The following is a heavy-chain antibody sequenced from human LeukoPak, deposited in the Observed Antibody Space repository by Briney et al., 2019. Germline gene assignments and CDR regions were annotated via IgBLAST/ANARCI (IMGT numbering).Heavy chain of an antibody. V-gene: IGHV3-9*01. CDR1: GFTFDDYA. Sequence: GGSLRLSCAASGFTFDDYAMHWVRQAPGKGLEWVSGISWNSGSIGYADSVKGRFTISRDNAKNSLYLQMNSLRAEDTALYYCAKVGTYDSSRYYDYWGQGPLVTVPS. J-gene: IGHJ4*02. D-gene: IGHD3-22*01. CDR3: AKVGTYDSSRYYDY. CDR2: ISWNSGSI.